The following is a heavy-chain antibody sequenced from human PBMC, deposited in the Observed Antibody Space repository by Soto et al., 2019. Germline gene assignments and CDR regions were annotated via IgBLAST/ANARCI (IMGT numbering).Heavy chain of an antibody. CDR2: ISYDGSNK. J-gene: IGHJ6*02. CDR1: GFTFSSYA. CDR3: ERDKMVTANYYYYGMDV. Sequence: AGGSLRLSCAASGFTFSSYAMHWVRQAPGKGLEWVAVISYDGSNKYYADSVKGRFTISRDNSKNTLYLQMNSLRAEDTAVYYCERDKMVTANYYYYGMDVWGQGTTVTVSS. D-gene: IGHD2-21*02. V-gene: IGHV3-30-3*01.